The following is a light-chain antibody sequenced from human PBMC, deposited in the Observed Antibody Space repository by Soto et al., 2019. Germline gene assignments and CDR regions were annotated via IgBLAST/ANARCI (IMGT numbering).Light chain of an antibody. Sequence: QSVLTQPPSASATPGQRVTISCSGSSSNIGSNYVYWYQQFPGTAPKLLIYRNNQRPSGVPDRFSGSKSGTSASLAISGLRSEDEADYYCAAWDDSLSAWVFGGGTKVTVL. CDR2: RNN. V-gene: IGLV1-47*01. CDR1: SSNIGSNY. CDR3: AAWDDSLSAWV. J-gene: IGLJ3*02.